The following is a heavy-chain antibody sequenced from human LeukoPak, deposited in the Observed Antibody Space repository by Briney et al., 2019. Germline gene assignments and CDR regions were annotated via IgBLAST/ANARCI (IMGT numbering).Heavy chain of an antibody. J-gene: IGHJ1*01. CDR2: IDWDDDK. D-gene: IGHD3-22*01. CDR3: ARDYYDSSGQGYFQH. Sequence: SGPTLVNPPQTLTLTCTFSGFSLRTRGLCVSWIRQPPGKALEWLSRIDWDDDKYYSTSLKTRPTISKDTSKNQVVLTMTNMDPVDTATYYCARDYYDSSGQGYFQHWGQGTLVTVSP. CDR1: GFSLRTRGLC. V-gene: IGHV2-70*11.